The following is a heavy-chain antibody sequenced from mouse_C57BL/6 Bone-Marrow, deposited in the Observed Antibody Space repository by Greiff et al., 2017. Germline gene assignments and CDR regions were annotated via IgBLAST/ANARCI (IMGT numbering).Heavy chain of an antibody. Sequence: EVKLMESGGGLVKPGGSLKLSCAASGFTFSDYGMHWVRQAPEKGLEWVAYISSGSSTIYYADTVKGRFTISRDNAKNTLFLQMTSLRSEDTAMYYCASQLTSWFAYWGQGTLVTVSA. V-gene: IGHV5-17*01. CDR2: ISSGSSTI. CDR3: ASQLTSWFAY. D-gene: IGHD3-3*01. CDR1: GFTFSDYG. J-gene: IGHJ3*01.